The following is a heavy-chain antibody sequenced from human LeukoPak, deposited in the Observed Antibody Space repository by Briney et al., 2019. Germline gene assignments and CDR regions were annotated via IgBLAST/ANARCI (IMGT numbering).Heavy chain of an antibody. V-gene: IGHV4-59*12. J-gene: IGHJ3*02. Sequence: TTSETLSLTCTVSGGSISSYYWSWIRQPPGKGLEWIGYIYYSGSTNYNPSLKSRVTISVDTSKNQFSLKLSSVTAADTAVYHCARGRCTSASCNTVDAFDIWGQGTMVTVSS. CDR2: IYYSGST. CDR3: ARGRCTSASCNTVDAFDI. D-gene: IGHD2-2*02. CDR1: GGSISSYY.